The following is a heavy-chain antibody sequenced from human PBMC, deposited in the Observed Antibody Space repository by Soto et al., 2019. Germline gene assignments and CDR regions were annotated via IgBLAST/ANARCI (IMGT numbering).Heavy chain of an antibody. D-gene: IGHD6-13*01. CDR3: ARSAAAGTGDY. CDR1: GGTFSSYT. CDR2: IIPILGIA. V-gene: IGHV1-69*02. J-gene: IGHJ4*02. Sequence: QVQLVQSGAEVKKPGSSVKVSCKASGGTFSSYTISWVRQAPGQGLEWMGRIIPILGIANYAQKFQGRVTXTXXKSTSTAYMELSSLRSEDTAVYYCARSAAAGTGDYWGQGTLVTVSS.